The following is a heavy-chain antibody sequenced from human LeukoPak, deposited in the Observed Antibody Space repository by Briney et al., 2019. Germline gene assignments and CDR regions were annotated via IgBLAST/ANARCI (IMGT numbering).Heavy chain of an antibody. Sequence: NSGGSLRLSCAASGFPFSSYTMNWVRQAPGEGLEWVSSISSSSSYIYYADSMKGRLTISRDNAKNSLFLQMNDLRAEDTAVYYCARDRRYFDTGGLGGPDYWGQGTLITVSS. CDR2: ISSSSSYI. D-gene: IGHD2-8*02. V-gene: IGHV3-21*01. CDR1: GFPFSSYT. J-gene: IGHJ4*02. CDR3: ARDRRYFDTGGLGGPDY.